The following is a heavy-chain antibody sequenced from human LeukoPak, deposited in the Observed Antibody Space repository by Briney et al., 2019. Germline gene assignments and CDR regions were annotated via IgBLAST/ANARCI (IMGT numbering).Heavy chain of an antibody. Sequence: SGPALVKPTQTLTLTCTFSGFSLSTSGVWVSWIRQPPGKALEWLALIDWDDDKYYSTSLKTRLTISKDTSKNQVVLTMTNMDPVDTATYYCARTPADIVVVPAAMRHYYYGMDVWGKGTTVTVSS. CDR2: IDWDDDK. D-gene: IGHD2-2*01. CDR1: GFSLSTSGVW. CDR3: ARTPADIVVVPAAMRHYYYGMDV. J-gene: IGHJ6*04. V-gene: IGHV2-70*01.